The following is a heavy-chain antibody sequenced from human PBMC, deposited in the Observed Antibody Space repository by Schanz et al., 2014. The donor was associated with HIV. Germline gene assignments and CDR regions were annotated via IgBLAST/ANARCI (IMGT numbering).Heavy chain of an antibody. CDR2: ISWKSDSI. CDR1: GFTFDDYV. D-gene: IGHD3-16*01. J-gene: IGHJ3*02. Sequence: EVQLVESGEALVQPGGSLRISCAASGFTFDDYVMHWVRQAPGKGLEWVSGISWKSDSIGYADSVKGRFTISRDNAKNTLYLQMNSLRAEDTALYYCAKEMVSRYYGDAFNIWGQGTMVTVSS. V-gene: IGHV3-9*01. CDR3: AKEMVSRYYGDAFNI.